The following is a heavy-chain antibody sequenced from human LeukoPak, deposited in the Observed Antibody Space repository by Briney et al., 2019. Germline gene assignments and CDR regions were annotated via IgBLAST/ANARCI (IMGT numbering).Heavy chain of an antibody. D-gene: IGHD3-22*01. V-gene: IGHV4-39*01. CDR1: GGSISSSSYY. CDR3: ARHFAYDSSGYYPDFDY. CDR2: IYYSGST. Sequence: SETLSLTCTVSGGSISSSSYYWGWIRQPPGKGLEWIGSIYYSGSTYYNPSLKSRVTISVDTSKNQFSLKLSSVTAADTAVYYCARHFAYDSSGYYPDFDYWGQGTLVTASS. J-gene: IGHJ4*02.